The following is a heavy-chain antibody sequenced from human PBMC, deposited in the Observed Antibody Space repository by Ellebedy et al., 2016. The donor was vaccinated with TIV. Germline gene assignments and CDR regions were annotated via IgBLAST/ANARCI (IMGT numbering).Heavy chain of an antibody. V-gene: IGHV1-69*04. J-gene: IGHJ6*02. CDR2: IIPILGIA. CDR3: ASRGVPLGYCSGGSCLETYYYYGMDV. Sequence: ASVKVSCKASGGTFSSYAISWVRQAPGQGLEWMGRIIPILGIANYAQKFQGRVTITADKSTSTAYMELSSLRSEDTAVYYCASRGVPLGYCSGGSCLETYYYYGMDVWGQGTTVTVSS. D-gene: IGHD2-15*01. CDR1: GGTFSSYA.